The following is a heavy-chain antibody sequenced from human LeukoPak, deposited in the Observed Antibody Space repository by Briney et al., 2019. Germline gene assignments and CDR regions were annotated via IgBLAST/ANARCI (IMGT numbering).Heavy chain of an antibody. D-gene: IGHD6-19*01. Sequence: ASVKVSCKTSGYTFTGYYMHWVRQAPGQGLEWMGWISAYNGNTNYAQNLQGRVTMTTETSTSTAYMELSSLIFDDTAVYYCARHHSSGWPLDAFDIWGQGTMVTVSS. V-gene: IGHV1-18*04. J-gene: IGHJ3*02. CDR3: ARHHSSGWPLDAFDI. CDR1: GYTFTGYY. CDR2: ISAYNGNT.